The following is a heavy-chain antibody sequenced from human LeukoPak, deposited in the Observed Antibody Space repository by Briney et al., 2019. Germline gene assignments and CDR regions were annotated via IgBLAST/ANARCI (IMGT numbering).Heavy chain of an antibody. J-gene: IGHJ3*02. D-gene: IGHD3-16*02. CDR2: INHSGST. V-gene: IGHV4-34*01. CDR1: GGSFSGYY. Sequence: PSETLSLTCAVYGGSFSGYYWSWIRQPPGKGLEWIGEINHSGSTSYNPSLKSRVTISVDTSKNQFSLKLSSVTAADTAVYYCARGCYDYVWGSYRTMNAFDIWGQGTMVTVSS. CDR3: ARGCYDYVWGSYRTMNAFDI.